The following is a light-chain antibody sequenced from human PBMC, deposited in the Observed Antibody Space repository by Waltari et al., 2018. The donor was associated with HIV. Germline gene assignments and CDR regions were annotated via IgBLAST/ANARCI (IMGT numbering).Light chain of an antibody. J-gene: IGLJ1*01. CDR3: QVWNSDHFV. CDR1: NLGGKH. Sequence: SYLVTQPPSVSVAPGQTARLTCGGDNLGGKHVHWYQQRPGQAPVLVIYSDTDRPSRIPARFSGSNSGNTATLTITRVGAGDEADYYCQVWNSDHFVFGGGTKVIVL. V-gene: IGLV3-21*02. CDR2: SDT.